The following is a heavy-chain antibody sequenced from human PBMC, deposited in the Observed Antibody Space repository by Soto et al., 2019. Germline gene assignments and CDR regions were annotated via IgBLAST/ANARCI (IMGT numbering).Heavy chain of an antibody. V-gene: IGHV1-18*01. CDR3: ARGSQKRWLDFDAFDI. Sequence: QVQLVQSGPEVKKPGASVTVSCKASGHTFSTYGINWVRQAPGQGLEWMGWISPYNGNTNYAQKFQGRATMTTDTPTSTACMELRSLRSDDTAVYYWARGSQKRWLDFDAFDIWGQGTMVTVSS. CDR1: GHTFSTYG. D-gene: IGHD6-19*01. CDR2: ISPYNGNT. J-gene: IGHJ3*02.